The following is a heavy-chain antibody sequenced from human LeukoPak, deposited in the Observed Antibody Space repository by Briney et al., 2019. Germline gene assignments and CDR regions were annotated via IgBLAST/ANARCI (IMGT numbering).Heavy chain of an antibody. V-gene: IGHV4-31*03. J-gene: IGHJ5*02. Sequence: SQTLSLTCTVSGGSISSGGYYWSWIRQHPGKGLEWIGNIYYSGSTYYNPSLKSRVTISVDTSKNQFSLKLSSVTAADTAVYYCARGGDIWFGEHNWFDPRGQGTLVTVSS. CDR2: IYYSGST. CDR1: GGSISSGGYY. CDR3: ARGGDIWFGEHNWFDP. D-gene: IGHD3-10*01.